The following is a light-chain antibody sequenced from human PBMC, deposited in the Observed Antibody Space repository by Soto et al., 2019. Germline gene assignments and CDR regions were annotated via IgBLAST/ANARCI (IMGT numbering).Light chain of an antibody. Sequence: QSVLTQASSASASLGSSVKLTCTLSSGHSSYIIAWHQQQPGKAPRYLMKLEGSGSYNKGSGVPDRFSGSSSGADRYLTISNLQFEDEADYYCETWDSNTHWVVGGGTKLTVL. CDR3: ETWDSNTHWV. V-gene: IGLV4-60*02. J-gene: IGLJ3*02. CDR2: LEGSGSY. CDR1: SGHSSYI.